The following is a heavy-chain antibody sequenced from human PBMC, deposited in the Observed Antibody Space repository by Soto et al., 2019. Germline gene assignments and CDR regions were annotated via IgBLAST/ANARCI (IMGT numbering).Heavy chain of an antibody. V-gene: IGHV3-30-3*01. D-gene: IGHD1-7*01. CDR2: ISYDGSNK. CDR1: GFTFSSYA. Sequence: GGSLRLSCAASGFTFSSYAMHWVRQAPGKGLEWVAVISYDGSNKYYADSVKGRFTISRDNSKNTLYLQMNSLRAEDTAVYYCARDDPELLRAFDIWGQGTMVTVSS. CDR3: ARDDPELLRAFDI. J-gene: IGHJ3*02.